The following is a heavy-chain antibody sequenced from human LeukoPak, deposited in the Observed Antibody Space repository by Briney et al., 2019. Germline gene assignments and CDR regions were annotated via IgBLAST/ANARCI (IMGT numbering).Heavy chain of an antibody. CDR1: GGSISSGDYF. J-gene: IGHJ4*02. D-gene: IGHD4-17*01. Sequence: SETLSLTCNVSGGSISSGDYFWNWIRQHPGKGLEWIGYIYYSGSTYYNPSLKSRVTISVDTSKNQFSLKLSSVTAADTAVYYCARDHPDYAPDYWGQGTLVTVSS. CDR3: ARDHPDYAPDY. V-gene: IGHV4-31*03. CDR2: IYYSGST.